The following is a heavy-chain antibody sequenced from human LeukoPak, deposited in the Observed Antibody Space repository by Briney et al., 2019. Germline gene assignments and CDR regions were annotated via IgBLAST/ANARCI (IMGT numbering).Heavy chain of an antibody. D-gene: IGHD3-22*01. CDR2: ISGSGGST. J-gene: IGHJ4*02. CDR1: GFTFSSYA. Sequence: PGGSLRLSCAASGFTFSSYAMSWVRQAPGKGLEWVSAISGSGGSTYYADSVKGRFTISRDNSKNTLYLQMNSLRAEDTAVYYCAKGRGYYDSGAKGGFDYWGQGTLVTVSS. CDR3: AKGRGYYDSGAKGGFDY. V-gene: IGHV3-23*01.